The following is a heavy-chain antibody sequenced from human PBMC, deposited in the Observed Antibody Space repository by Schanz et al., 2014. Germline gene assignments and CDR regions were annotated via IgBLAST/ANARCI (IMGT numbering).Heavy chain of an antibody. J-gene: IGHJ6*02. CDR3: TKDTIGYQKPIDV. D-gene: IGHD2-8*01. Sequence: QVQLVESGGGVVQPGRSLRLSCAASGFTFSNFAIHWVRQAPGKGLEWVAVISYDGNNQYYADSVKGRFTISRDNSRNTLSLQMNSLRAEDTAVYYCTKDTIGYQKPIDVWGQGTTVTVSS. CDR2: ISYDGNNQ. V-gene: IGHV3-30*04. CDR1: GFTFSNFA.